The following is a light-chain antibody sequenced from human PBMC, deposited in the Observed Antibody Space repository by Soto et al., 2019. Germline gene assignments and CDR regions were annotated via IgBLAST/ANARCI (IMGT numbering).Light chain of an antibody. V-gene: IGLV2-14*01. CDR3: TSFTNSYTWV. CDR2: EVS. Sequence: QSALTQPASVSGSRGQSITISCTGTSSDVGGYNYVSWFQQHPGKVPKLMIYEVSHRPSGVSDRFSGSKSGSTASLTISGLQAEDEADYYCTSFTNSYTWVFGGGTKVTVL. CDR1: SSDVGGYNY. J-gene: IGLJ3*02.